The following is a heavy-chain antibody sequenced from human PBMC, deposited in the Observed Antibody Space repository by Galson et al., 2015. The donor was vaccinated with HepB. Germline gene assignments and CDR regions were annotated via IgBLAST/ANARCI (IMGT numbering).Heavy chain of an antibody. CDR2: IKQDGSEK. V-gene: IGHV3-7*03. J-gene: IGHJ3*02. D-gene: IGHD5-12*01. Sequence: SLRLSCAASGFTFSSYWMSWVRQAPGKGLEWVANIKQDGSEKYYVNSVKGRFTISRDNAKNSLYLQMNSLRAEDTAVYYCARVTTTDAFDIWGQGTMVTVSS. CDR3: ARVTTTDAFDI. CDR1: GFTFSSYW.